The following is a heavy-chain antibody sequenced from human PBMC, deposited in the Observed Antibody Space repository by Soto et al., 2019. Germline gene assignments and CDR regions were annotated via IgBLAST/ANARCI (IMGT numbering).Heavy chain of an antibody. D-gene: IGHD6-13*01. CDR1: GYTSTSYA. CDR2: INAGDGRT. V-gene: IGHV1-2*04. CDR3: ARGYSSSWTLNYYYYGMDV. J-gene: IGHJ6*02. Sequence: GASVKVSCKASGYTSTSYAIHWVRQAPGQRLEWMGWINAGDGRTNYAQKFQGWVTMTRDTSISTAYMELSRLRSDDTAVYYCARGYSSSWTLNYYYYGMDVWGQGTTVTVSS.